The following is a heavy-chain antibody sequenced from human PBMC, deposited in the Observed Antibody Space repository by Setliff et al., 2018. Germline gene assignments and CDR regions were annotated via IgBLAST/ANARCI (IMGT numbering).Heavy chain of an antibody. CDR2: INTRTGNP. CDR3: ARDGYPGTS. J-gene: IGHJ5*02. CDR1: GYTLTTYF. Sequence: ASVKVSCKASGYTLTTYFRNWVRQAPGQGLEWMGYINTRTGNPMYAQGFTGRFVFSLDPSVSTAYLQISSLKAEDTAVYYCARDGYPGTSWGQGTLVTVSS. V-gene: IGHV7-4-1*02. D-gene: IGHD2-2*03.